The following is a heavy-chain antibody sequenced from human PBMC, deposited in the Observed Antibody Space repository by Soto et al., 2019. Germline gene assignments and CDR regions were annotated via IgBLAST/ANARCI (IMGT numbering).Heavy chain of an antibody. CDR2: IIPIFGTA. CDR3: ARDRDSSTFGVGYYYYGMDV. D-gene: IGHD6-13*01. CDR1: GGTFSSYA. Sequence: GASVKVSCKASGGTFSSYAISWVRQAPGQGLELMGGIIPIFGTANYAQKFQGRVTITADKSTSTAYMELSSLRSEDTAVYYCARDRDSSTFGVGYYYYGMDVWGQGTTVTVSS. J-gene: IGHJ6*02. V-gene: IGHV1-69*06.